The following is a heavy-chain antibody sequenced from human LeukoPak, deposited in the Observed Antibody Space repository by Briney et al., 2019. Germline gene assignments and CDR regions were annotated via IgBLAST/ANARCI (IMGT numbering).Heavy chain of an antibody. Sequence: GGTLRLSCAASGFTFSSYGMHWVRQAPGKELEWVAVISYDGSNKYYADSVKGRFTISRDNSKNTLYLQMNSLRAEDTAVYYCAKSGRRGYSYGHRFKYYFDYWGQGTLVTVSS. CDR1: GFTFSSYG. D-gene: IGHD5-18*01. V-gene: IGHV3-30*18. J-gene: IGHJ4*02. CDR2: ISYDGSNK. CDR3: AKSGRRGYSYGHRFKYYFDY.